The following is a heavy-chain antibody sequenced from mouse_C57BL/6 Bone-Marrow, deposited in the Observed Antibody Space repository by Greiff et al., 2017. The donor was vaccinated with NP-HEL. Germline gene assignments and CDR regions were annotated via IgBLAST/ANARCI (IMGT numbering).Heavy chain of an antibody. CDR2: IYPGDGDT. V-gene: IGHV1-82*01. D-gene: IGHD1-1*01. CDR3: ARPYGRS. J-gene: IGHJ2*01. Sequence: VKLQQSGPELVKPGASVKISCKASGYAFSSSWMNWVKQRPGKGLEWIGRIYPGDGDTNYNGKFKGKATLTADKSSSTAYMQLSSLTSEDCAVYFCARPYGRSGGQGTTLTVSS. CDR1: GYAFSSSW.